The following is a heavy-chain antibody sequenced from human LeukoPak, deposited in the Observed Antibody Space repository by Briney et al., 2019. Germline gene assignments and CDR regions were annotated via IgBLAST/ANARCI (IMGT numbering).Heavy chain of an antibody. D-gene: IGHD5-18*01. CDR2: IYYSGST. J-gene: IGHJ5*02. CDR3: ARGVDSARSWFDP. V-gene: IGHV4-31*03. CDR1: GGSISSGGYY. Sequence: SETLSLTCTVSGGSISSGGYYWSWIRQLPGKGLEWIGYIYYSGSTYYNPSLKSRVTTSVDTSKNQFSLKLSSVTAAGTAVYYCARGVDSARSWFDPWGQGTLVTVSS.